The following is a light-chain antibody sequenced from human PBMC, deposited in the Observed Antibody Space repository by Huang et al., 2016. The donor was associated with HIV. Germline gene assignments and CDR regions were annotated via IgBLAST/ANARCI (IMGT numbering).Light chain of an antibody. CDR3: QQYQSIPWT. V-gene: IGKV1-NL1*01. CDR1: QGIGNS. J-gene: IGKJ1*01. CDR2: ATS. Sequence: DIQMTQSPSSLSASVGDRVTITLRASQGIGNSLAWYKQKPEKPPRLLLYATSRLESGVPSRFSGSGSGTHYTLTITTLQPEDIASYYCQQYQSIPWTFGQGTKVEIK.